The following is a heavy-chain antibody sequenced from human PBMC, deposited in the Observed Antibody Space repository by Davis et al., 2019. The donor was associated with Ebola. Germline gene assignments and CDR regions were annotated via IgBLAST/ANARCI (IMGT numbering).Heavy chain of an antibody. D-gene: IGHD4-17*01. Sequence: SLKISCAASGFKFGDHGMHWVRQAPGKGLEWVAGISWNNYVVGYGHSVEGRFTISRDNAKNSLYLQMNSLRVEDTAIYYCARDPTLTSGDHPDYWGQGTLVTVSS. CDR1: GFKFGDHG. V-gene: IGHV3-9*01. CDR3: ARDPTLTSGDHPDY. CDR2: ISWNNYVV. J-gene: IGHJ4*02.